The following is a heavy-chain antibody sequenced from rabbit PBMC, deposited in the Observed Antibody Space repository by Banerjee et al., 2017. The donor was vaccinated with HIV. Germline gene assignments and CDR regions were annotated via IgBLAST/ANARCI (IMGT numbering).Heavy chain of an antibody. Sequence: QEQLEESGGGLVQPEGSLTLTCTASGFSFSSSYWIYWVRQAPGKGLEWIACIVADSGTRTSYANWAKGRFTISKTSSTTVTLQMTSLTAADTATYFCARDGGAAYGYAVNLWGQGTLVT. D-gene: IGHD6-1*01. CDR3: ARDGGAAYGYAVNL. CDR2: IVADSGTRT. V-gene: IGHV1S45*01. CDR1: GFSFSSSYW. J-gene: IGHJ4*01.